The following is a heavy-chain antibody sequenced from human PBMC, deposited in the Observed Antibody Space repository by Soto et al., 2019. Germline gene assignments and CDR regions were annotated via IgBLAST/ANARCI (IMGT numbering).Heavy chain of an antibody. Sequence: QVQLVQSGAEVKKPGSSVKVSCKASGGTFSSYAISWVRQAPGQGLEWMGGIIPIFGTANYAQKFQGRVTITADESTSTAYMELSSLSSEDTAVYYCARGIVVVPAAINWFDPWGQGTLGTVSS. CDR3: ARGIVVVPAAINWFDP. V-gene: IGHV1-69*01. J-gene: IGHJ5*02. CDR2: IIPIFGTA. CDR1: GGTFSSYA. D-gene: IGHD2-2*01.